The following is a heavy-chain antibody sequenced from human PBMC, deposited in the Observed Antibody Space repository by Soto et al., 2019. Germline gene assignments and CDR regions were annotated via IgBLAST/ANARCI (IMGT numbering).Heavy chain of an antibody. J-gene: IGHJ4*02. CDR1: GFTFSSYS. CDR2: ISSSSSYI. CDR3: ARDLVQGSSWYASVFDY. Sequence: NPGGSLRLSCAASGFTFSSYSMNWVRQAPGKGLEWVSSISSSSSYIYYADSVKGRFTISRDNAKNSLYLQMNSLRAEDTAVYYCARDLVQGSSWYASVFDYWGQGTLVTVSS. V-gene: IGHV3-21*01. D-gene: IGHD6-13*01.